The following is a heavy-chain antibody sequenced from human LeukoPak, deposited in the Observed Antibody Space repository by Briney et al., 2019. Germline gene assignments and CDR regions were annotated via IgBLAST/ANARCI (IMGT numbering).Heavy chain of an antibody. J-gene: IGHJ5*02. D-gene: IGHD6-19*01. CDR2: AYYSGST. CDR3: ARNSAVATSRSWFDP. Sequence: SETLSLTCSVFDGSISNYYWSWIQQPPGKGLEWIGYAYYSGSTTYNPSLESRVTISVDTSKNQFSLKLTAVTAADTAVYYCARNSAVATSRSWFDPWGQGTLVTVSS. V-gene: IGHV4-59*08. CDR1: DGSISNYY.